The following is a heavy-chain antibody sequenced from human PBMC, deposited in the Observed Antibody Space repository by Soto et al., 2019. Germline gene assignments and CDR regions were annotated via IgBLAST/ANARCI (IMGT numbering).Heavy chain of an antibody. CDR2: IYYSAST. J-gene: IGHJ4*02. CDR3: ARHPGYGLYYFDY. Sequence: SETLSLTCTVSGSSITYINNHYCSWFRLPPGKGLEWIGSIYYSASTNYNPSLKGRVTISVDTSKSQFSLKLSSVTAADTAVYYCARHPGYGLYYFDYWGQGTLVTVS. D-gene: IGHD5-18*01. CDR1: GSSITYINNHY. V-gene: IGHV4-39*01.